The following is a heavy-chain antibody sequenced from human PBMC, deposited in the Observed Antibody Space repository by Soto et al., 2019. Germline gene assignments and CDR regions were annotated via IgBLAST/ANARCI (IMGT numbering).Heavy chain of an antibody. CDR1: GFTFSSYA. J-gene: IGHJ6*03. CDR2: ISGSGGST. V-gene: IGHV3-23*01. D-gene: IGHD6-6*01. CDR3: AKDRGEARRREPYMAV. Sequence: PGGSLRLSCAASGFTFSSYAMSWVRQAPGKGLEWVSAISGSGGSTYYADSVKGRFTISRDNSKNTLYLQMNSLRAEDTAVYYCAKDRGEARRREPYMAVWGKGTTVTVSS.